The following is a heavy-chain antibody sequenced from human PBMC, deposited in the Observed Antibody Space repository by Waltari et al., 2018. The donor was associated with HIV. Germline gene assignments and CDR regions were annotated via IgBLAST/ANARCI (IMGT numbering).Heavy chain of an antibody. CDR3: ATEVGYCTNGVCYTPFDY. CDR2: DPEDGET. Sequence: DPEDGETIYAQKFQGRVTMTEDTSTDTAYMELSSLRSEDTAVYYCATEVGYCTNGVCYTPFDYWGQGTLVTVSS. D-gene: IGHD2-8*01. J-gene: IGHJ4*02. V-gene: IGHV1-24*01.